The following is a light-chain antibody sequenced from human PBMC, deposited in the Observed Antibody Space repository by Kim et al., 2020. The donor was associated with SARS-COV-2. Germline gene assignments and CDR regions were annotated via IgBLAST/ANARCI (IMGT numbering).Light chain of an antibody. CDR2: DVS. CDR1: SSDVGGYNY. Sequence: SITISSTGTSSDVGGYNYVSWYQQHPGKAPKLMIYDVSNRPSGVSNRFSGSKSGNTASLTISGLQAEDEADYYCSSYTSSSTLVVFGGGTKLTVL. V-gene: IGLV2-14*03. J-gene: IGLJ2*01. CDR3: SSYTSSSTLVV.